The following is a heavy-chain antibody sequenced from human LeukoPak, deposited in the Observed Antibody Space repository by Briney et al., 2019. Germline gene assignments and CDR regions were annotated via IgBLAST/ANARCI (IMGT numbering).Heavy chain of an antibody. D-gene: IGHD4-17*01. J-gene: IGHJ2*01. Sequence: PSETLSLTCTVSGGSISSYYWSWIRQPPGEGLEWIGYICYSGSTNYNPSLKSRVTISVDTSKNQFSLKLSSVTAADTAVYYCARHPFYGDYTGWYFDLWGRGTLVTVSS. V-gene: IGHV4-59*08. CDR3: ARHPFYGDYTGWYFDL. CDR2: ICYSGST. CDR1: GGSISSYY.